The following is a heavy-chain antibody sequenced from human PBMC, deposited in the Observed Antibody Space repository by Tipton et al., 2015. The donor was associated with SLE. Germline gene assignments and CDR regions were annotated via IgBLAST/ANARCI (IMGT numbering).Heavy chain of an antibody. CDR1: GGSISSYY. Sequence: TLSLTCTVSGGSISSYYWSWIRQPPGKGLEWIGYIYYSGSTNYNPSLKSRVTISVDTSKNQFSLKLSSVTAADTAVYYCARDGMEQQSHSWYFDLWGRGTLVTVSS. CDR3: ARDGMEQQSHSWYFDL. J-gene: IGHJ2*01. CDR2: IYYSGST. V-gene: IGHV4-59*01. D-gene: IGHD6-13*01.